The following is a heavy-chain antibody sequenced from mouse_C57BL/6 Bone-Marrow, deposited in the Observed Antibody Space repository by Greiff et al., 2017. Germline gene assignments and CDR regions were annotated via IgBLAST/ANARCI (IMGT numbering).Heavy chain of an antibody. CDR3: ARDPLSV. CDR2: ISYDGSN. V-gene: IGHV3-6*01. Sequence: EVQLQESGPGLVKPSQSLSLTCSVTGYSITSGYYWNWIRQFPGNKLEWMGYISYDGSNNYNPSLKNRISITRDTSKNQFFLKLNSVTTEDTATYYCARDPLSVWGTGTTVTVSS. CDR1: GYSITSGYY. J-gene: IGHJ1*03.